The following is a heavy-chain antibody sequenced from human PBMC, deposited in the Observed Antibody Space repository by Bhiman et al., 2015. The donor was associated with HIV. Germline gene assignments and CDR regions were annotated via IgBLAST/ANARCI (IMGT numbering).Heavy chain of an antibody. CDR2: IRSKANSYAT. CDR1: GFTFSGSA. Sequence: EVQLVESGGGLVQPGGSLKLSCAASGFTFSGSAMHWVRQASGKGLEWVGRIRSKANSYATAYAASVKGRFTISRDDSKNTAYLQMNSLKTEDTAVYYCARELPEESDYGDYLYYYYYMDVWGKGTTVTVSS. D-gene: IGHD4-17*01. V-gene: IGHV3-73*02. CDR3: ARELPEESDYGDYLYYYYYMDV. J-gene: IGHJ6*03.